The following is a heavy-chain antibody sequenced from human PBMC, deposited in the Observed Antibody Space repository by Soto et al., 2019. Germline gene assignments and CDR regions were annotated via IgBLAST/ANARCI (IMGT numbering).Heavy chain of an antibody. D-gene: IGHD3-10*01. J-gene: IGHJ4*02. CDR2: INHSGST. CDR3: ARGGYYGSGSLY. Sequence: PSETLSLTCAVYGGSFSGYYWSWIRQPPGEGLEWIGEINHSGSTNYNPSLKSRVTISVDTSKNQFSLKLSSVTAADTAVYYCARGGYYGSGSLYWGQGTLVTVSS. V-gene: IGHV4-34*01. CDR1: GGSFSGYY.